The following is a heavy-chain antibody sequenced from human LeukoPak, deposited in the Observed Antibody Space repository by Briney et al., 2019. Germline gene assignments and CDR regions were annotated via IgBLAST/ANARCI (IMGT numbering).Heavy chain of an antibody. J-gene: IGHJ4*02. CDR1: GFTFSSYW. V-gene: IGHV3-7*01. CDR3: AREFSYSYVFDDY. CDR2: IKQDGSEK. D-gene: IGHD5-18*01. Sequence: GGSLRLSCAASGFTFSSYWMSWVRQAPGKGLEWVANIKQDGSEKYYVDSGKGRFTISRDNAKNSLYLQMNSLRAEDTAVYYCAREFSYSYVFDDYWGQGTLVTVSS.